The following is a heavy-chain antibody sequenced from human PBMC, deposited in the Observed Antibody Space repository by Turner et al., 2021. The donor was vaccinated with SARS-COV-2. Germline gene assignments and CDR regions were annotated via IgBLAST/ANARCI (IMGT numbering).Heavy chain of an antibody. D-gene: IGHD4-4*01. CDR3: AKGYSPDY. J-gene: IGHJ4*02. CDR1: GFPFNSDA. CDR2: ISGSGGST. Sequence: EVQLLASGGGLVQPGGSLGLSCAASGFPFNSDAMSWVRQAPGKGLEWVSAISGSGGSTYYADSVKGRFTISRDNSKNTLYLQMNSLRAEDTAVYYCAKGYSPDYWGQGTLVTVSS. V-gene: IGHV3-23*01.